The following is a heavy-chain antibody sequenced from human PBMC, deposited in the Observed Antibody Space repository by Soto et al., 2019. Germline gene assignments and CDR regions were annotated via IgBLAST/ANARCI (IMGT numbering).Heavy chain of an antibody. CDR1: GYSFTTYW. J-gene: IGHJ4*02. CDR2: IYPGDSDT. CDR3: ARGSSGFSDFN. D-gene: IGHD3-22*01. Sequence: GESLKISCKGSGYSFTTYWIGWVRQVPGKGLEWMGIIYPGDSDTRYSPSFQGQVTISAGKSVSTAYLQWSSLKASDTAMYYCARGSSGFSDFNWGQGTLVTVSS. V-gene: IGHV5-51*01.